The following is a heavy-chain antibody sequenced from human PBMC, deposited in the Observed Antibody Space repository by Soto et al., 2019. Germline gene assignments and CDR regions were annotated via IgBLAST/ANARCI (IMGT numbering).Heavy chain of an antibody. V-gene: IGHV3-30-3*01. Sequence: QVQLEESGGGVVQPGRSLRLSCAASGFTFSSYAMHWVRQAPGKGLEWVAVISYDGSNKYYADSVKGRFTISRDNSKNKLYLQMNSLRAEDTAVYYCASSPYSSGWYPYYFDYWGQGTLVTVSS. D-gene: IGHD6-19*01. CDR1: GFTFSSYA. J-gene: IGHJ4*02. CDR3: ASSPYSSGWYPYYFDY. CDR2: ISYDGSNK.